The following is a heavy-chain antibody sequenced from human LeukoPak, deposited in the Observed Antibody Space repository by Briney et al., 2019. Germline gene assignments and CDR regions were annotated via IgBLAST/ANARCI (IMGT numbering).Heavy chain of an antibody. CDR3: AREIGPRQLHLWGSAFDY. J-gene: IGHJ4*02. V-gene: IGHV1-2*02. Sequence: ASVKVSCKASGYTFSGYYMHWVRQAPGQGLEWMGWINPNSGGTNYAQKFPGRVTMTRDTSISTAYMELSRLRSDDTAVFYCAREIGPRQLHLWGSAFDYWGQGTLVTVSS. CDR1: GYTFSGYY. CDR2: INPNSGGT. D-gene: IGHD5-18*01.